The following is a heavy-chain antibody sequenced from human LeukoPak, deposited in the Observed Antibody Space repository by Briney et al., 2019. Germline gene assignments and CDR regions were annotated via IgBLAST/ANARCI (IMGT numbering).Heavy chain of an antibody. D-gene: IGHD6-13*01. Sequence: ASVKVSCKASGYTFTSYYMHWVRQAPGQGLEWMGIINPSGGSTSYAQKFQGRVTMTRDMSTSTVYMELSSLRSEDTAVYYCARDAGVIAAAGTGFDYWGQGTLVTVSS. CDR3: ARDAGVIAAAGTGFDY. V-gene: IGHV1-46*01. CDR1: GYTFTSYY. J-gene: IGHJ4*02. CDR2: INPSGGST.